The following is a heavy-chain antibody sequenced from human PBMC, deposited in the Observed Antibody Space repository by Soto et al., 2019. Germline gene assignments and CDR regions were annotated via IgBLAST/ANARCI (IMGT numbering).Heavy chain of an antibody. CDR3: ARMDGDYNYYGLDV. V-gene: IGHV2-26*01. J-gene: IGHJ6*02. Sequence: SVPTLVNPTETLTLTCSVSGFSLTNGRMGVSWIRQPPGKALEWLAHFFSDAERSYSTSMQSRLNMYKDSSGSQVVLTMTNMAPADTATYYCARMDGDYNYYGLDVWGHGIAVTVSS. CDR2: FFSDAER. CDR1: GFSLTNGRMG. D-gene: IGHD4-17*01.